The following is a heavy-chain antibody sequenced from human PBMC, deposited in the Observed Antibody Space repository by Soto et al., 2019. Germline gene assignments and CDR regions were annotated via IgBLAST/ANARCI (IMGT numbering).Heavy chain of an antibody. Sequence: QVQLVQSGAEVKKPGSSVKVSCKASGGTFSSYAISWVRQAPGQGLEWMGGIIPICGTANYAQKFQGRVTITADESTSTAYMELSSLRSEDTAVYYCARIVVVVAATYHYYYGMDVWGQGTTVTVSS. J-gene: IGHJ6*02. V-gene: IGHV1-69*01. CDR1: GGTFSSYA. D-gene: IGHD2-15*01. CDR2: IIPICGTA. CDR3: ARIVVVVAATYHYYYGMDV.